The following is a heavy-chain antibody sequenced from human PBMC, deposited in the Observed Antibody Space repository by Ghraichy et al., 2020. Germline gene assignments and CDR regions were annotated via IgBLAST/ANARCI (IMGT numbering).Heavy chain of an antibody. CDR2: ISSNGGST. Sequence: GGSLRLSCSASGFTFSSYAMHWVRQAPGKGLEYVSAISSNGGSTYYADSVKGRFTISRDNSKNTLYLQMSSLRAEDTAVYYCVKDRGEQQLPHAFDIWGQGTMVTVSS. CDR1: GFTFSSYA. D-gene: IGHD6-13*01. V-gene: IGHV3-64D*06. J-gene: IGHJ3*02. CDR3: VKDRGEQQLPHAFDI.